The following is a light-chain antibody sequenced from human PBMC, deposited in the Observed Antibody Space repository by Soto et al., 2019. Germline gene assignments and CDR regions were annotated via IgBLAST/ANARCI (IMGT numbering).Light chain of an antibody. CDR3: QKYGSVIT. J-gene: IGKJ5*01. CDR1: QGIRNF. V-gene: IGKV1-27*01. Sequence: DIQMTQSPSSLSASVGDRVTITCRASQGIRNFLAWYQQKPGKVPKLLISAASTLESGVPSRFSGSGSGTDFTLTITSLQPEDVATYYCQKYGSVITFGQGTRLEIK. CDR2: AAS.